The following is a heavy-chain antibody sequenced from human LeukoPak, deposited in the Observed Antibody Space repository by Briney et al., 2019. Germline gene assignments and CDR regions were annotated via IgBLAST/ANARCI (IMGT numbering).Heavy chain of an antibody. J-gene: IGHJ4*02. CDR2: LWYDGREI. CDR1: GFICSTHT. D-gene: IGHD4-17*01. V-gene: IGHV3-33*01. Sequence: GGSLRLSGAASGFICSTHTMQWVRTGPGRGREWVAILWYDGREIYYAASVKGRFTISRDNSKNTLYLQMDSLRAEDTAVYYCAREGLRSFDYWGQGTLVTVSS. CDR3: AREGLRSFDY.